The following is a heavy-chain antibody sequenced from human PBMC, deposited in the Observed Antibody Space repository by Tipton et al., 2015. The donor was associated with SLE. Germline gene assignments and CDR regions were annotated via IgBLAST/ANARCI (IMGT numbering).Heavy chain of an antibody. J-gene: IGHJ4*02. CDR1: GFTFDDYA. Sequence: SLRLSCAASGFTFDDYAMHWVRPAPGKGLGWVSGISWNSGSIGYADSVKGRFTISRDNAKNSLYLQMNSLRAEDTALYYCAKDLGGYWGQGTLVTVSS. CDR3: AKDLGGY. CDR2: ISWNSGSI. V-gene: IGHV3-9*01. D-gene: IGHD3-3*01.